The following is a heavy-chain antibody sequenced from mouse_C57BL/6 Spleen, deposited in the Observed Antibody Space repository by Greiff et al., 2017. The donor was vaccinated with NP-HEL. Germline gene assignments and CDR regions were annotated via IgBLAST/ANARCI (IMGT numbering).Heavy chain of an antibody. V-gene: IGHV1-53*01. CDR2: INPSNGGT. D-gene: IGHD1-1*01. Sequence: QVQLQQPGTELVKPGASVKLSCKASGYTFTSYWMHWVKQRPGQGLEWIGNINPSNGGTNYNEKFKSKATLTVDKSSSTAYMKLSSLTSEDTAVYYCATNTTVVATGYFDDWGQGTTLTVSS. J-gene: IGHJ2*01. CDR3: ATNTTVVATGYFDD. CDR1: GYTFTSYW.